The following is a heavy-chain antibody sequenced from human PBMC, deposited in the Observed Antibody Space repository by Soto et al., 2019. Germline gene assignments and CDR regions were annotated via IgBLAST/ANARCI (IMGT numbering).Heavy chain of an antibody. D-gene: IGHD2-21*01. CDR1: GFTFTDYG. Sequence: GGSLRLSCAASGFTFTDYGMAWVRQAPGKGLEWVSGISRNGENTYYVEDVKGRFTVSRDNPQNMVYLEMNSLRAEDTAVYYCARDWGGPTRTRPVAPDYWGQGTPVTVSS. CDR3: ARDWGGPTRTRPVAPDY. V-gene: IGHV3-23*01. J-gene: IGHJ4*02. CDR2: ISRNGENT.